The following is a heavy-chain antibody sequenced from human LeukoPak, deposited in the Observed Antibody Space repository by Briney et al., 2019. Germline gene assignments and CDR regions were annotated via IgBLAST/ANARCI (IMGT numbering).Heavy chain of an antibody. V-gene: IGHV3-66*01. Sequence: GSLRLSFTASGFAVSSSYMSWVRQAPGKGVEWGSLIYAIGTTYYADSVKGRFTISRDNSKNTVYLQMNSLRAEDTAVYYCARGSATATIQLDNWGQGTLVTVSS. J-gene: IGHJ4*02. D-gene: IGHD5-24*01. CDR3: ARGSATATIQLDN. CDR2: IYAIGTT. CDR1: GFAVSSSY.